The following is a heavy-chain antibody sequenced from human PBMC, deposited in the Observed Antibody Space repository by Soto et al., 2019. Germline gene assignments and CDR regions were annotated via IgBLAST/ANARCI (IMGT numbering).Heavy chain of an antibody. CDR1: GGSISSYY. V-gene: IGHV4-59*01. CDR3: ARGDSSGYPAPYYYYGMDV. CDR2: IYYSGST. J-gene: IGHJ6*02. D-gene: IGHD3-22*01. Sequence: SETLSLTCTVSGGSISSYYWSWIRQPPGKGLEWIGYIYYSGSTNYNPSLKSRVTISVDTSKNQFSLKLSSVTAADTAVYYCARGDSSGYPAPYYYYGMDVWGQGTTVTVSS.